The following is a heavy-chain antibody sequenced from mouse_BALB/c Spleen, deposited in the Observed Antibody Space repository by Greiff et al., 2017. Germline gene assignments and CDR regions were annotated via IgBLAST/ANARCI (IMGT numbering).Heavy chain of an antibody. CDR2: ISSGGGST. CDR3: ARRYDAMDY. V-gene: IGHV5-12-1*01. CDR1: GFAFSSYD. Sequence: EVQRVESGGGLVKPGGSLKLSCAASGFAFSSYDMSWVRQTPEKRLEWVAYISSGGGSTYYPDTVKGRVTISRDNAKNTLYLQMSSLKSEDTAMYYCARRYDAMDYWGQGTSVTVSS. J-gene: IGHJ4*01.